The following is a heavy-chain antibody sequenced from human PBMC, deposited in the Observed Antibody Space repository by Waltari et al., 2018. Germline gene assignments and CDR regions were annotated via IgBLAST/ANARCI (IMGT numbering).Heavy chain of an antibody. V-gene: IGHV1-2*02. J-gene: IGHJ5*02. CDR2: SDPTSGGT. D-gene: IGHD3-3*01. CDR1: GYTFTGYY. CDR3: ARDGFWSGYWFDP. Sequence: QVQLVQSGAEVKKPGASVKVSCKASGYTFTGYYMHWVRQAPGQGLEWMGWSDPTSGGTNYAQKFQVRVTMTRDTSISAAYMELCGLRSDDSAVYYCARDGFWSGYWFDPWGQGTLVTVSS.